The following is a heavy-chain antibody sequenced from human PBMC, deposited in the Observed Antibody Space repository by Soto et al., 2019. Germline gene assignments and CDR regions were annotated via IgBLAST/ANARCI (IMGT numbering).Heavy chain of an antibody. J-gene: IGHJ4*02. D-gene: IGHD3-22*01. CDR3: AKDVIGDYYDSSGIDY. CDR1: GFTFDDYA. Sequence: EVQLVESGGGLVQPGRSLRLSCAASGFTFDDYAMHWVRQAPGKGLEWVSGISWNSGSIGYADSVKGRFTISRDNAKNXLYLQMNSLRAEDTALYYCAKDVIGDYYDSSGIDYWGQGTLVTVSS. V-gene: IGHV3-9*01. CDR2: ISWNSGSI.